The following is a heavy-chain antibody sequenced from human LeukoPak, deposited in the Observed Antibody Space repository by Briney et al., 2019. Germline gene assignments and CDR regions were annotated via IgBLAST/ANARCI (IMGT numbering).Heavy chain of an antibody. CDR3: ARERTVAATLYYFDY. Sequence: SVTVSCTASGGTFSSYAISWVRQAPGQGLEWMGGIIPIFGTANYAQKFQGRVTITADESTSTAYMELSSLRSEDTAVYYCARERTVAATLYYFDYWGQGTLVTVSS. V-gene: IGHV1-69*13. CDR1: GGTFSSYA. CDR2: IIPIFGTA. J-gene: IGHJ4*02. D-gene: IGHD2-15*01.